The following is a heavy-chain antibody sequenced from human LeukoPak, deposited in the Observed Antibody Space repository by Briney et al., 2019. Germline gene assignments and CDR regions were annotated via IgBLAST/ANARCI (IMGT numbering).Heavy chain of an antibody. CDR3: VRPAQSSGWSYFHY. D-gene: IGHD6-19*01. CDR1: GFTFSTYG. Sequence: QPGGSLRLSCAASGFTFSTYGMHWVRQAQGKGLDWVAYVWYDGTNKYYADSVKGRFTISRDNSKNTLYLQMSSLRAEDTAVYYCVRPAQSSGWSYFHYWGQGTLVSVSS. V-gene: IGHV3-30*02. CDR2: VWYDGTNK. J-gene: IGHJ4*02.